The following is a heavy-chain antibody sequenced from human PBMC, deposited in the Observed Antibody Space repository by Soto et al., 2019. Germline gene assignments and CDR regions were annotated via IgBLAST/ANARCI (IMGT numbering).Heavy chain of an antibody. V-gene: IGHV4-39*01. Sequence: QLQLQESGPGLVKPSETLSLTCTVSGGSITSGPYSWGWIRQPPGEGLEWIGTFHYGEKTYYNPSLGSRVNISVDTSQNQFSLKVTSVTVTDSAVYYCARLGGFCGSSNCNGYYAMDVWGQGTTVTVSS. CDR1: GGSITSGPYS. D-gene: IGHD1-1*01. CDR3: ARLGGFCGSSNCNGYYAMDV. CDR2: FHYGEKT. J-gene: IGHJ6*02.